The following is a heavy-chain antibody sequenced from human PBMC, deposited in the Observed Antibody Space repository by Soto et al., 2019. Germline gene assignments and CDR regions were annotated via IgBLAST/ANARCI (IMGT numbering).Heavy chain of an antibody. CDR1: GFTFSDHY. V-gene: IGHV3-72*01. CDR2: IRNRANSHTT. CDR3: ATLERIVGGTWDY. Sequence: EVQLVESGGGLVQPGGSLRLSCAASGFTFSDHYMDWVRQSPGKGLEWVGRIRNRANSHTTVYAASVKGRFTISRDDSKNSVFLEMNSLKTEDTAVYFCATLERIVGGTWDYWGQGTMFTVSS. D-gene: IGHD1-26*01. J-gene: IGHJ4*02.